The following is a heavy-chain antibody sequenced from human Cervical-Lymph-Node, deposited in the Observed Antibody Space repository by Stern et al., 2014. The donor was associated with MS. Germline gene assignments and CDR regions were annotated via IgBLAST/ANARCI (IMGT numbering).Heavy chain of an antibody. Sequence: EVQLVETGGGLIQPGGSLRLSCAASGFNVSRNYMSWVRQAPGKGLEWVSVFYSDGTTYYADSVRGRFTIYRDNSKNTVLLQMNSLRAEDTAVYYCARDLSVSFVVGGKQNYCFYHAMDVWGQGTTVTVSS. CDR1: GFNVSRNY. J-gene: IGHJ6*02. CDR3: ARDLSVSFVVGGKQNYCFYHAMDV. CDR2: FYSDGTT. D-gene: IGHD2-15*01. V-gene: IGHV3-53*02.